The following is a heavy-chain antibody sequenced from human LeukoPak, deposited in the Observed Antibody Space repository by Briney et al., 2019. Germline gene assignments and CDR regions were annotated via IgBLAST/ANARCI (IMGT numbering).Heavy chain of an antibody. D-gene: IGHD3-22*01. Sequence: GGSLRLSCAASGSTFSSYGMHWVRQAPGKGLEWVAVISYDGSNKYYADSVKGRFTISRDNSKNMLYLQMNSLRAEVTAVYYCAKEDYYDSSCYYCRRWFDPWGQGTLVTVSS. J-gene: IGHJ5*02. V-gene: IGHV3-30*18. CDR3: AKEDYYDSSCYYCRRWFDP. CDR1: GSTFSSYG. CDR2: ISYDGSNK.